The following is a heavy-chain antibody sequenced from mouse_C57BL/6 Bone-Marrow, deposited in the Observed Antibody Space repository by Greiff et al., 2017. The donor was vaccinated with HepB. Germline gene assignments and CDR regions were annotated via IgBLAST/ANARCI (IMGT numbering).Heavy chain of an antibody. Sequence: QQRPGQGLEWIGRIHPSDSDTNYNQKFKGKATLTVDKSSSTAYMQLSSLTSEDSAVYYCAIQALIYDGYYYFDYWGQGTTLTVSS. D-gene: IGHD2-3*01. V-gene: IGHV1-74*01. CDR3: AIQALIYDGYYYFDY. J-gene: IGHJ2*01. CDR2: IHPSDSDT.